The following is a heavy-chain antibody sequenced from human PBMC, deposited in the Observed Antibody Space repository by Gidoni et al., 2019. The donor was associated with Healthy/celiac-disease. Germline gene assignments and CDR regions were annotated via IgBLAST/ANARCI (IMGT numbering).Heavy chain of an antibody. CDR3: AKDTGTPGLFDY. V-gene: IGHV3-9*01. CDR2: ISWNSGSI. Sequence: EVQLVESGGGLVQPGRSLSLSCAASGFPFDDYAMHWVRQAPGKGLEWVSGISWNSGSIGYADSVKGRFTISRDNAKNSLYLQMNSLRAEDTALYYCAKDTGTPGLFDYWGQGTLVTVSS. J-gene: IGHJ4*02. CDR1: GFPFDDYA.